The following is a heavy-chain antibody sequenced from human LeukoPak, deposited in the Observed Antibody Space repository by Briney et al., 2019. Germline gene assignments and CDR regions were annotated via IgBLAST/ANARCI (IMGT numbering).Heavy chain of an antibody. CDR1: GYTFTSYG. V-gene: IGHV1-18*01. CDR2: ISAYNGNT. J-gene: IGHJ4*02. CDR3: ARVDCSSTSCQSLYY. D-gene: IGHD2-2*01. Sequence: GASVKVSCKASGYTFTSYGISWVRQAPGQGLEWMGWISAYNGNTNYAQKLQGRVTMTTDTSTSTAYMGLRSLRSDDTAVYYCARVDCSSTSCQSLYYWGQGTLVTVSS.